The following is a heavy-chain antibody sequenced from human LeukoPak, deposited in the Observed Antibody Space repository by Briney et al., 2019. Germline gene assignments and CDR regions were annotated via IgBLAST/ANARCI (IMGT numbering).Heavy chain of an antibody. CDR1: GFTLSNYA. D-gene: IGHD5-12*01. V-gene: IGHV3-23*01. CDR2: ISGSGSST. Sequence: GGSLRLSCVGSGFTLSNYAMSWVRQAPGKGLEWVSGISGSGSSTYYADSVKGRFTISRDNSENTLFLQINSLRTEDTAIYYCAKSWLRLGGDYWGQGTLVTVSS. CDR3: AKSWLRLGGDY. J-gene: IGHJ4*02.